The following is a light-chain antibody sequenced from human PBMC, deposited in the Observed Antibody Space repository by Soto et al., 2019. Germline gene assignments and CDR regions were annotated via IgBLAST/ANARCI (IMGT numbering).Light chain of an antibody. CDR1: QVISSR. CDR3: QQSNSFPLT. J-gene: IGKJ4*01. CDR2: AAS. V-gene: IGKV1-12*01. Sequence: DIQMTQSPSSVSASVGDRVTITCRASQVISSRLAWYQQKPGKAPNLLIYAASSLQSGVPSRFSGSGSETDFTLTIGSLQPEDFATYYCQQSNSFPLTFVGGTKVEIK.